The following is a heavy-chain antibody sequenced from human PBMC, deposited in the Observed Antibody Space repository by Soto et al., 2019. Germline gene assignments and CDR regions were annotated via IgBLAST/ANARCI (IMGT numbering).Heavy chain of an antibody. Sequence: SVKVSCKASGGTFSSSTISWVRQAPGQGLEWMGRIIPILGIANYAQKFQGRVTITADKSTSTAYMELSSLRSEDTAVYYCARETYCSSTSCYHWFDPWGQGTLVTVSS. D-gene: IGHD2-2*01. CDR3: ARETYCSSTSCYHWFDP. CDR1: GGTFSSST. V-gene: IGHV1-69*04. J-gene: IGHJ5*02. CDR2: IIPILGIA.